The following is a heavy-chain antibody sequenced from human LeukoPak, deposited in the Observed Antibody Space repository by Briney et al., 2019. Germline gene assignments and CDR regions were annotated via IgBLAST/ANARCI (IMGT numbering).Heavy chain of an antibody. CDR3: AKDLKGSASAVVTAIDY. J-gene: IGHJ4*02. CDR1: GFTFDDYA. D-gene: IGHD3-22*01. V-gene: IGHV3-9*01. CDR2: ISWNSGNI. Sequence: PGGSLRLSCAASGFTFDDYAMHWVRQAPGKGLEWVSGISWNSGNIGYADSVKGRFTISRDNAKNSLYLQMNSLRAEDTALYYCAKDLKGSASAVVTAIDYWGQGTLVTVSS.